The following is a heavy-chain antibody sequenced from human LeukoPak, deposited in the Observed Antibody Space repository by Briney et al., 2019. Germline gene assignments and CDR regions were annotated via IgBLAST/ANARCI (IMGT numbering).Heavy chain of an antibody. V-gene: IGHV4-61*01. CDR1: GGSVSSGSYY. CDR2: IYYSGST. Sequence: SETLSLTCTVSGGSVSSGSYYWSWIRQPPGKGLEWIGYIYYSGSTNYNPSLKSRVTISVDTSKNQFSLKLSSVTAADTAVYYCARENSGSYARIDYWGQGTLVTVSS. CDR3: ARENSGSYARIDY. J-gene: IGHJ4*02. D-gene: IGHD1-26*01.